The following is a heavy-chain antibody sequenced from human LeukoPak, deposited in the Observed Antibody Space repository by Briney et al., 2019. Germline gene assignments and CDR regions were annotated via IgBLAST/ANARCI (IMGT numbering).Heavy chain of an antibody. D-gene: IGHD3-10*01. CDR3: ARDVPFGGV. V-gene: IGHV3-7*03. CDR2: IKQDGSEK. CDR1: EFTFSNYW. J-gene: IGHJ6*02. Sequence: GRSLRLSCAASEFTFSNYWMSWVRQAPGKGLEWVANIKQDGSEKNYVGSVKGRFTIFRDDAKKSLYLQMNSLRAEDTAVYYCARDVPFGGVWGQGTTVTVSS.